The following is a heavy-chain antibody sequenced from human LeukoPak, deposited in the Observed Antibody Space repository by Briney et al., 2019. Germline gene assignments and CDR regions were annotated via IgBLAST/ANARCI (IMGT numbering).Heavy chain of an antibody. CDR1: GFTFSNYE. CDR3: AREDWGASGYFDY. D-gene: IGHD3/OR15-3a*01. CDR2: ISSSSSYI. Sequence: PGGSLRLSCAASGFTFSNYEMNWVRQAPGKGLEWVSSISSSSSYIYYADSVKGRFTISRDNAKNSLYLQMNSLRAEDTAVYYCAREDWGASGYFDYWGQGTLVTVSS. V-gene: IGHV3-21*01. J-gene: IGHJ4*02.